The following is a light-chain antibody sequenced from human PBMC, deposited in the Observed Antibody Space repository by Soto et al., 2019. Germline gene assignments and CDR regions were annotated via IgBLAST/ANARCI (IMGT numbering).Light chain of an antibody. CDR1: SSNIGSYT. Sequence: QSVLTQPPSASGTPGQRVTISCSGTSSNIGSYTVNWYQQHPRTAPKILIYSNNQRPSAVPDRFSGSKSGTTASLAISGVQSEDEADYYCGAWYDSLNGWVFGGGTKLTVL. J-gene: IGLJ3*02. CDR2: SNN. V-gene: IGLV1-44*01. CDR3: GAWYDSLNGWV.